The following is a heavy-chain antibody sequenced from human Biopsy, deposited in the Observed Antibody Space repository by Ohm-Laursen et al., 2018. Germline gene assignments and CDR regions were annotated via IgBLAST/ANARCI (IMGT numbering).Heavy chain of an antibody. J-gene: IGHJ4*02. D-gene: IGHD3-3*01. V-gene: IGHV4-39*01. CDR3: ARHSLDDFWSGAHYYFDY. CDR2: VYYSGST. Sequence: GTLSLTCSVSGGSISSRNHYWGWLRQPPGKGLEWIGHVYYSGSTFCNSSLESRVTVSVDTSKNQFHLRLTSMSASDTAVYYCARHSLDDFWSGAHYYFDYWGLGTLVTVSS. CDR1: GGSISSRNHY.